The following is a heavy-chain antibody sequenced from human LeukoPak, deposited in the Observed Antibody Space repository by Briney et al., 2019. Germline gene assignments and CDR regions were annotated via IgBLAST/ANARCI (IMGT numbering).Heavy chain of an antibody. CDR2: IYYSGST. D-gene: IGHD1-26*01. CDR1: GGSISSYY. V-gene: IGHV4-59*01. J-gene: IGHJ4*02. Sequence: SETLSLTCTVSGGSISSYYWSWIRQPPGKGLEWIGYIYYSGSTNYNPSLKSRVTISVDTSKNQFSLKLNSVTAADTAVYYCAKYISGRQYRGVYWGQGTLVSVS. CDR3: AKYISGRQYRGVY.